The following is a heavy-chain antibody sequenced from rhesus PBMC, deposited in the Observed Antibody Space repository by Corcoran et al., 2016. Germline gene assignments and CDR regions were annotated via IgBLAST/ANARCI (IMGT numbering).Heavy chain of an antibody. V-gene: IGHV4-169*01. D-gene: IGHD1-1*01. CDR2: IIGRGRTT. CDR1: GGSISSNY. Sequence: QLQLQESGPGLVKPSETLSVTCAVSGGSISSNYWSWIRQPPGKGLEGIGRIIGRGRTTNYKPSLKGRVTRAVDTSKTQLALKLSSVTAADTAVYYCARQGIWQLELGWYFDLWGPGTPITISS. CDR3: ARQGIWQLELGWYFDL. J-gene: IGHJ2*01.